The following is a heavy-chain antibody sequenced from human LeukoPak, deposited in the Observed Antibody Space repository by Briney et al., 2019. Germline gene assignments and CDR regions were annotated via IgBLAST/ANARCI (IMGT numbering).Heavy chain of an antibody. CDR1: GGSFSGYY. CDR3: ARTAHKYDCVWGSYRSYYFDY. J-gene: IGHJ4*02. CDR2: INHSGST. Sequence: SETLSLTCAVYGGSFSGYYWSWIRQPPGKGLEWIGEINHSGSTNYNPSLKSRVTISVDTSKNQFSLKLSSVTAADTAVYYCARTAHKYDCVWGSYRSYYFDYWGQGTLVTVSS. V-gene: IGHV4-34*01. D-gene: IGHD3-16*02.